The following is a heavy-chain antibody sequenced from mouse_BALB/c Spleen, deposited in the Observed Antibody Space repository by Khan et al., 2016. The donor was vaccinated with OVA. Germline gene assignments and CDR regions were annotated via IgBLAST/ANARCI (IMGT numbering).Heavy chain of an antibody. CDR1: GYSFTLYY. D-gene: IGHD2-14*01. Sequence: VRLQQSGPDLVKPGASVKISCKASGYSFTLYYLSWVKQTHGESLEWIGRVNPNNGDTPYNQKFKGKAILTVDKSSNTAYMDLRSLTSEDSAVYYCARGYDFFAYWGQGTLVTVSA. CDR2: VNPNNGDT. J-gene: IGHJ3*01. CDR3: ARGYDFFAY. V-gene: IGHV1-26*01.